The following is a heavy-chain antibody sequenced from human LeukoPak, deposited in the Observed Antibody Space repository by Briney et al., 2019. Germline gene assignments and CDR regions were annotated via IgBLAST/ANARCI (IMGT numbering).Heavy chain of an antibody. J-gene: IGHJ4*02. Sequence: GGSLRLSCAASGFTFSDYALGWVRQAPGRGLEWVATLSGSGAETYYSDSVQGRFTISRDNSKRTLFLQMNSLRAEDTAFYYCAKAELGVDTFFDYWGQGTLVTVSS. V-gene: IGHV3-23*01. CDR2: LSGSGAET. D-gene: IGHD3-3*01. CDR3: AKAELGVDTFFDY. CDR1: GFTFSDYA.